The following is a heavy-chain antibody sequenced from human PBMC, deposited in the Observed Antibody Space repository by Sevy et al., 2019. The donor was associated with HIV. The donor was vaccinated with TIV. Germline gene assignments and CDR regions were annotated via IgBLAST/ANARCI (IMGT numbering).Heavy chain of an antibody. CDR3: GRDSLNDYVWGSYRWGGYFDY. CDR1: GFTFSSYA. Sequence: GGSLRLSCAASGFTFSSYAMHWVRQAPGKGLEWVAVISYDGSNKYYADSVKGRFTISRDNSKNTLYLQMNSLRAEDTAVYYCGRDSLNDYVWGSYRWGGYFDYWGQGTLVTVSS. V-gene: IGHV3-30-3*01. D-gene: IGHD3-16*02. J-gene: IGHJ4*02. CDR2: ISYDGSNK.